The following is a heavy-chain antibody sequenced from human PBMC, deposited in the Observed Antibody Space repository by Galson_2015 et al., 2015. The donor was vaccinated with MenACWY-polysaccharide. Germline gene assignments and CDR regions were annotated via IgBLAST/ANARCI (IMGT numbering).Heavy chain of an antibody. V-gene: IGHV4-39*07. D-gene: IGHD3-10*01. CDR1: GGSISRSSHY. CDR3: ARDSHYYGSGSHGWFDP. Sequence: ETLSLTCTVSGGSISRSSHYWGWIRQPPGKGLEWVGSIYDSEKTYYNPSLKSRGTISVDTFRNQFSLKLSSVTAADTAVYWCARDSHYYGSGSHGWFDPWGQGTLVSVSS. J-gene: IGHJ5*02. CDR2: IYDSEKT.